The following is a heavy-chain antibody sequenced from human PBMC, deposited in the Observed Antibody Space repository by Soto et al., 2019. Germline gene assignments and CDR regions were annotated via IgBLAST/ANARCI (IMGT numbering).Heavy chain of an antibody. CDR1: GFTFSSYG. D-gene: IGHD4-4*01. J-gene: IGHJ5*02. Sequence: QVQLVESGGGVVQPGRSLRLSCAASGFTFSSYGMHWVRQAPGKGLEWVAVISYDGSNKYYADSVKGRFTISRDNSKNTLYRKMNSLRAEDTAVYYCAGGGYSNYTTWGQGTLVTVSS. CDR2: ISYDGSNK. CDR3: AGGGYSNYTT. V-gene: IGHV3-30*03.